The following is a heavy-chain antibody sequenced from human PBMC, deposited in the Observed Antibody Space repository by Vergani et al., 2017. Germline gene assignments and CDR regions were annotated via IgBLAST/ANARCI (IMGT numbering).Heavy chain of an antibody. V-gene: IGHV4-31*03. J-gene: IGHJ3*02. CDR3: ARWSIAAPDAFDI. CDR1: GDSICSGGYY. CDR2: IYYSGST. D-gene: IGHD6-6*01. Sequence: QVQLQESGPGLVKPSQTLSLTCSVSGDSICSGGYYWCWLRPHPGKGLEWIGYIYYSGSTYNNPSLKSRVNISADMSKNQFSLNLSSVTAADTAVYYCARWSIAAPDAFDIWGQGTRVTVSS.